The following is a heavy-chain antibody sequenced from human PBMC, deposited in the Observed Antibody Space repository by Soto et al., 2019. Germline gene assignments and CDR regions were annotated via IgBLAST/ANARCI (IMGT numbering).Heavy chain of an antibody. CDR1: GFTFTSYA. Sequence: GGSLRLSCAASGFTFTSYAMSWVRQAPGKGLEWVSAISGSGGSSYYADSVKGRFTISRDNSKNTLYLQMNSLRAEDTAGYYCAKEGESYYDFWSGYYKAHWFDPWGQGTLVTVSS. D-gene: IGHD3-3*01. CDR3: AKEGESYYDFWSGYYKAHWFDP. J-gene: IGHJ5*02. CDR2: ISGSGGSS. V-gene: IGHV3-23*01.